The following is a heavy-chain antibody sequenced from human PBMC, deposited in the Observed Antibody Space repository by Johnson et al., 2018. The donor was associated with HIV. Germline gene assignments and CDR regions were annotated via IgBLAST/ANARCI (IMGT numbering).Heavy chain of an antibody. CDR2: MSSSGSTI. J-gene: IGHJ3*02. D-gene: IGHD1-14*01. CDR1: GFSFSDFY. CDR3: ANQGEDVFDI. Sequence: QVQLVESGGGLVKPGGSLRLSCAASGFSFSDFYMSWIRQAPGKGLEWISYMSSSGSTIYHAESVKGRFTISRDNAKNSLYLQMNSLRVEDTALYYCANQGEDVFDIWGQGTMVTVSS. V-gene: IGHV3-11*01.